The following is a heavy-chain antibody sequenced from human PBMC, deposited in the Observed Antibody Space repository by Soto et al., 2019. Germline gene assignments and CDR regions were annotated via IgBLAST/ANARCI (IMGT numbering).Heavy chain of an antibody. V-gene: IGHV2-5*02. CDR2: IFWDDDK. Sequence: GSGPTRVKPTQALTLSGAFSGFSLSTSGVGVGWIRQPPGKALEWLGIIFWDDDKRYRPSLKSRVTITKDTSKNQLVLTMTNMDPVDTATYYCAHSLIPNWGSRGAFAYWGQGTLVTVPQ. D-gene: IGHD7-27*01. CDR3: AHSLIPNWGSRGAFAY. J-gene: IGHJ4*02. CDR1: GFSLSTSGVG.